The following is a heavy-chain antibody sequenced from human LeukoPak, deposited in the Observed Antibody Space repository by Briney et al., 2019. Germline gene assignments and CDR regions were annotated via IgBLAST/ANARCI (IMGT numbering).Heavy chain of an antibody. Sequence: ASVKVSCKASGYTFTSYDINWVRQATGQGLEWMGWMNPNSGNTGYAQKFQGRVTMTRNTSISTAYMELSSLRSEDTAVYYCARARFGELLYYYYYYMGVWGKGTTVTVSS. CDR2: MNPNSGNT. CDR3: ARARFGELLYYYYYYMGV. D-gene: IGHD3-10*01. V-gene: IGHV1-8*01. CDR1: GYTFTSYD. J-gene: IGHJ6*03.